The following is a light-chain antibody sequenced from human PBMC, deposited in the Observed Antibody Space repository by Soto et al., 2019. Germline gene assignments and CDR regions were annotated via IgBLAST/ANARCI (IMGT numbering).Light chain of an antibody. V-gene: IGKV1-39*01. CDR2: DAS. J-gene: IGKJ1*01. CDR3: HQSFTTLWT. Sequence: DIQMTQSPSSLSASVGDRVTITCRASQSISSYLNWYQQKPGKAPKLLIYDASALPRGVPSRFSGSGSGTDFILTITSLQPEDFATYYCHQSFTTLWTFGQGTKVDIK. CDR1: QSISSY.